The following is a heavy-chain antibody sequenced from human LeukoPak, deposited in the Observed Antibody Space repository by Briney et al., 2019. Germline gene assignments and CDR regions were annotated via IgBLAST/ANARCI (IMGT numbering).Heavy chain of an antibody. CDR3: TRGDGRGRSNGAI. J-gene: IGHJ4*02. V-gene: IGHV3-7*01. Sequence: EESLGLSCGASGFTFSNQWMGWVRQAPENGLEWVAIMNVDGTDKYHLDSVKGRFTISRDNAKNTPYLQMNSLRVEDTAVYYCTRGDGRGRSNGAIWGPGTLVTVSS. CDR2: MNVDGTDK. D-gene: IGHD5-18*01. CDR1: GFTFSNQW.